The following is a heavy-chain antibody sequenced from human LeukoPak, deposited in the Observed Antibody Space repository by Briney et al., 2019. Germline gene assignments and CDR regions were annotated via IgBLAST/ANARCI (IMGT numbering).Heavy chain of an antibody. CDR3: ARGCRGLKGYCSSTSCYCGMDV. V-gene: IGHV3-23*01. CDR2: ISGTGGNT. Sequence: GGSLRLSCAASGFTFSNYAMSWVRQAPGRGLDWVSIISGTGGNTYYADSVKGRFTINRDNSKNTLYLQMNSLRAEDTAVYYCARGCRGLKGYCSSTSCYCGMDVWGQGTTVTVSS. D-gene: IGHD2-2*01. CDR1: GFTFSNYA. J-gene: IGHJ6*02.